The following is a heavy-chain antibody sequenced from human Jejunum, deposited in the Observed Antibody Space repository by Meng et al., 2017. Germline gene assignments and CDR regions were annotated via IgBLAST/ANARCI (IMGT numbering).Heavy chain of an antibody. J-gene: IGHJ4*02. V-gene: IGHV3-23*01. CDR1: GFTFNDYD. D-gene: IGHD5-12*01. CDR3: AKDGYRSGIYPSLDY. Sequence: GESLKISCAASGFTFNDYDMMWVRQGPGKGLEWVAGFTVRDGSTYYSDSVKGRFTISRDESASTLYLQMRSLRDEDTAIYYCAKDGYRSGIYPSLDYWGQGVLVTVSS. CDR2: FTVRDGST.